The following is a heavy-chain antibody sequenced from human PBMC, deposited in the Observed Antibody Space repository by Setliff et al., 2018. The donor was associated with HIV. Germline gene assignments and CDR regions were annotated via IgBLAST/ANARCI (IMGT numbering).Heavy chain of an antibody. Sequence: PSETLSLTCTVSGGSIRRGSYYWNWIRQPAGEGLEWIGHISNSGSTNYNPSLKNRVTLSMDTSKNQFSLKLRSVFAGDAAMYYCVRDPGYNSGWSGTSFDYWGRGTLVTSPQ. D-gene: IGHD6-19*01. V-gene: IGHV4-61*09. J-gene: IGHJ4*02. CDR2: ISNSGST. CDR1: GGSIRRGSYY. CDR3: VRDPGYNSGWSGTSFDY.